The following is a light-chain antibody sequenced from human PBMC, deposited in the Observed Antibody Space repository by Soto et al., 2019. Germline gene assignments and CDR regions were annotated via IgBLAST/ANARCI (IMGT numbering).Light chain of an antibody. CDR3: SSYTSSSTLV. CDR2: DVS. Sequence: QSVLTEPGSVSESTAQSITISCTGTSSDVGGYNYVSWYQQHPGKAPKLMIYDVSNRPSGVSNRFSGSKSGNTASLTISGLQAEDEADYYCSSYTSSSTLVFGGGTKVTVL. J-gene: IGLJ2*01. V-gene: IGLV2-14*01. CDR1: SSDVGGYNY.